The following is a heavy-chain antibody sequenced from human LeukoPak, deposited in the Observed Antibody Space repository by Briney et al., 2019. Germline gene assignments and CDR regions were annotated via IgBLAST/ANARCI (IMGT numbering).Heavy chain of an antibody. CDR1: GFNFNSYW. V-gene: IGHV3-7*04. CDR3: ARARYGSGGYFFDF. D-gene: IGHD3-10*01. J-gene: IGHJ4*02. CDR2: IKQDGSDI. Sequence: GGSLRLSCAASGFNFNSYWMSWVREAPGKGLACVANIKQDGSDIYFVDSVKGRFTISRDNAKNSLYLQMNSLRDEDTAVYYCARARYGSGGYFFDFWGQGTLVTVSS.